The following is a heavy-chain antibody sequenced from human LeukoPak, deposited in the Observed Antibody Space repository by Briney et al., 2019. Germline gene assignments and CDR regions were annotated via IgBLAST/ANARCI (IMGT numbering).Heavy chain of an antibody. J-gene: IGHJ4*02. D-gene: IGHD3-3*01. CDR2: IKLDGSEK. CDR3: ARDQYDTWSRRGNFDS. Sequence: GGSLRLSCVVSGFTFSSCWMSWVRQAPGKGLEWVANIKLDGSEKNYVDSVKGRFTISRDNTKNSLYLQMNSLRVEDTAVFYCARDQYDTWSRRGNFDSWGQGTLVIVSS. V-gene: IGHV3-7*03. CDR1: GFTFSSCW.